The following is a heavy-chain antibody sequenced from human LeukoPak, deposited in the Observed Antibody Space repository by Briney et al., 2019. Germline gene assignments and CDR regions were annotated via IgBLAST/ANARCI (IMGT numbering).Heavy chain of an antibody. J-gene: IGHJ6*03. CDR2: ISYDGSNK. CDR1: GFTFSSYA. V-gene: IGHV3-30*04. Sequence: GRSLRLSCAASGFTFSSYAMHWVRQAPGKGLEWVAVISYDGSNKYYADSVKGRFTISRDNSKNTLYLQMNSLRAEDTAVYYCARDRIDYMDVWAKGPRSPSP. CDR3: ARDRIDYMDV.